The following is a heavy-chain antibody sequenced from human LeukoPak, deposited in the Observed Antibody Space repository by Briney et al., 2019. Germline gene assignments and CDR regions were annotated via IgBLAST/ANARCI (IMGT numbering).Heavy chain of an antibody. D-gene: IGHD3-22*01. Sequence: SETLFLTCTVSGGSISSSSYYWGWIRQPPGKGLEWIGSIYYSGSTYYNPSLKSRVTISVDTSKNQFSLKLSSVTAADTAVYYCARHNLYDSSGLGGDYWAQGTLVTVSS. CDR1: GGSISSSSYY. CDR3: ARHNLYDSSGLGGDY. CDR2: IYYSGST. V-gene: IGHV4-39*01. J-gene: IGHJ4*02.